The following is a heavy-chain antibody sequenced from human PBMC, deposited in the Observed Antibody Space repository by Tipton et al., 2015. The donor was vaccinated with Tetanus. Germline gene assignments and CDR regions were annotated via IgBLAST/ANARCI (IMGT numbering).Heavy chain of an antibody. J-gene: IGHJ6*02. CDR2: IYYSGST. V-gene: IGHV4-59*01. CDR3: ARGHTTGSYGYYYYYYGMDV. Sequence: LRLSCTVSGGSISSYYWSWIRQPPGKGLEWIGYIYYSGSTNYNPSLKSRVTISVDTSKNQFSLKLSSVTAADTAVYYCARGHTTGSYGYYYYYYGMDVWGQGTTVTVSS. CDR1: GGSISSYY. D-gene: IGHD1-1*01.